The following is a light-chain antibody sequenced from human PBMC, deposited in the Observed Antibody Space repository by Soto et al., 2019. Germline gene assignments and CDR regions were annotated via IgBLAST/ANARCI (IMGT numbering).Light chain of an antibody. J-gene: IGKJ3*01. Sequence: DIVMTQSPDSLTVSLGERATINCKSSQSVLSSSNYMNYLAWYQQKPGQPPKLLIYWASIRESGVPDRFSGSGSGTDFTLSISSLQAEAVAVYYCQHYYGAGAFGPGTKVDIK. CDR3: QHYYGAGA. V-gene: IGKV4-1*01. CDR1: QSVLSSSNYMNY. CDR2: WAS.